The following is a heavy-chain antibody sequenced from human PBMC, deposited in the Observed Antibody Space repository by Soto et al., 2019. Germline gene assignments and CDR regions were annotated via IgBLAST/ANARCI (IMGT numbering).Heavy chain of an antibody. J-gene: IGHJ4*02. V-gene: IGHV4-59*12. CDR1: CGSISGSY. CDR2: VYYTGST. Sequence: PSETLSLTCSVACGSISGSYWSWIRQSPGKSLEWIGYVYYTGSTNYSPSLRSRFSISVDTSKNQFSLKLSSVTAPDTAVYYCAGNRTGLATSSAYWGQRSLVTVCS. CDR3: AGNRTGLATSSAY. D-gene: IGHD6-6*01.